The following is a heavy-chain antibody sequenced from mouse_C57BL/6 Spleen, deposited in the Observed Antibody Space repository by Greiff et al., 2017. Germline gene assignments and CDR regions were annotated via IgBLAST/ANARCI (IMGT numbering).Heavy chain of an antibody. CDR1: GYTFTSYW. D-gene: IGHD1-1*01. CDR2: IHPNSGST. J-gene: IGHJ4*01. V-gene: IGHV1-64*01. CDR3: ARSPYYGGPMDY. Sequence: QVQLKQPGAELVKPGASVKLSCKASGYTFTSYWMHWVKQRPGQGLEWIGMIHPNSGSTNYNEKFKSKATLTVDKSSSTAYMQLSSLTSEDSAVYYCARSPYYGGPMDYWGQGTSVTVSS.